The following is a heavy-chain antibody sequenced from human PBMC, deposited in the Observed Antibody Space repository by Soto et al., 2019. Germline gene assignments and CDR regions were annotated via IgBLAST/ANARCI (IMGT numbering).Heavy chain of an antibody. CDR3: ARDYCSSTSCYYYYGMDV. CDR1: GFTFSSYA. CDR2: ISYDVSNK. D-gene: IGHD2-2*01. Sequence: GGSLRLSCAASGFTFSSYAMHWVRQAPGKGLEWVAVISYDVSNKYYADSVKGRFTISRDNSKNTLYLQMNSLRAEDTAVYYCARDYCSSTSCYYYYGMDVWGQGTKVTVSS. V-gene: IGHV3-30*04. J-gene: IGHJ6*02.